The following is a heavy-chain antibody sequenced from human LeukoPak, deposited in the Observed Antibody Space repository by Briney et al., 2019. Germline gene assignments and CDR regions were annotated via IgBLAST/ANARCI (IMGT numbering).Heavy chain of an antibody. V-gene: IGHV5-51*03. D-gene: IGHD3-16*01. CDR3: ARIWLRAFDI. J-gene: IGHJ3*02. CDR2: IYPDDSDT. Sequence: GGSPKISFKGSGYSFTNYWIAWGRPMPGKGLEWMGIIYPDDSDTRYSPSFQGQVTISADKSISTAYLQWSSLKASDTAMYYCARIWLRAFDIWGQGTMVTVSS. CDR1: GYSFTNYW.